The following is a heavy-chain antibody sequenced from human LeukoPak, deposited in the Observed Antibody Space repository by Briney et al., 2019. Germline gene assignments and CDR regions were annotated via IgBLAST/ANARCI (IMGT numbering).Heavy chain of an antibody. CDR3: ARAHHYYGSGNQYYYYYMDV. V-gene: IGHV1-69*13. J-gene: IGHJ6*03. D-gene: IGHD3-10*01. CDR2: IIPIFGTA. Sequence: GASVKVSCKASGGTFSSYAISWVRQAPGQGLEWMGGIIPIFGTANYAQQFQGRVTTTADESMSTAYMELSSLRSEDTAVYYCARAHHYYGSGNQYYYYYMDVWGKGTTVTVSS. CDR1: GGTFSSYA.